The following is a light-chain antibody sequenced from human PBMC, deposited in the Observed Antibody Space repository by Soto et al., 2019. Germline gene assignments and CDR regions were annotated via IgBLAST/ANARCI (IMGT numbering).Light chain of an antibody. CDR3: AAWDDSLSGHVV. J-gene: IGLJ2*01. V-gene: IGLV1-47*01. CDR1: SSNIGSNY. CDR2: RNN. Sequence: QSVLTQPPSASGTPGPRVTISGSGSSSNIGSNYVYWYQQLPGTAPQLLIYRNNQRPSGVPDGFSGSKSGTSASLAISGLRSEDEADYYCAAWDDSLSGHVVFGGGTKLTVL.